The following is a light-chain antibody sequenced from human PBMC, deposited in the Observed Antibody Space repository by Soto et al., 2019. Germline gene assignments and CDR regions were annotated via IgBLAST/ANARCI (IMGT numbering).Light chain of an antibody. CDR3: AAWDDSLNGAV. V-gene: IGLV1-44*01. CDR2: SNN. J-gene: IGLJ2*01. CDR1: SPNIGSNT. Sequence: QSVLTQPPSASGTPGQRVTICCSGSSPNIGSNTVNWYQQLPGTAPKLLIYSNNQRPSGVPDRFSGSKSGTSASLAISGLQSEDEADYYCAAWDDSLNGAVFGGGTKLTVL.